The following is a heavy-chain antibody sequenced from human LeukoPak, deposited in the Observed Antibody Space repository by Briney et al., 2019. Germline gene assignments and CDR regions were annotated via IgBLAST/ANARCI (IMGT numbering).Heavy chain of an antibody. CDR2: IKQDGSEK. CDR3: ASQYQTYYYYYMDV. V-gene: IGHV3-7*01. Sequence: PGGSLRLSCAASGFTFSSYWMSWVRQAPGKGLEWVANIKQDGSEKYYVDSVKGRFTISRDNAKNSLYLQMNSLRAEDTAVYYCASQYQTYYYYYMDVRGKGTTVTVSS. J-gene: IGHJ6*03. CDR1: GFTFSSYW. D-gene: IGHD2/OR15-2a*01.